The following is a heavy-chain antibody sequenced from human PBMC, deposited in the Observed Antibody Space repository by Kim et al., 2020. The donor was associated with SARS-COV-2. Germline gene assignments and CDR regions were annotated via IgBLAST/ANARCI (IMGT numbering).Heavy chain of an antibody. V-gene: IGHV2-70*01. Sequence: TSLKTRLTISKDTSKNQVVLTMTNMDPVDTATYYCARTQITMVRGVHFDYWGQGTLVTVSS. J-gene: IGHJ4*02. CDR3: ARTQITMVRGVHFDY. D-gene: IGHD3-10*01.